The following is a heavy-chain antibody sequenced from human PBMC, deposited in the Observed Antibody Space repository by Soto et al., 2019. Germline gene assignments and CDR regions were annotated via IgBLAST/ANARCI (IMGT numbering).Heavy chain of an antibody. D-gene: IGHD1-26*01. CDR1: GGSISSYY. Sequence: SETLSLTCTVSGGSISSYYWSWIRQPPGKGLEWIGYIYYSGSTNYNPSHKSRVTISVDTSKNQFSLKLSSVTAADTAVYYCARRIPASGAFDIWGQGTMVTVSS. CDR2: IYYSGST. V-gene: IGHV4-59*08. CDR3: ARRIPASGAFDI. J-gene: IGHJ3*02.